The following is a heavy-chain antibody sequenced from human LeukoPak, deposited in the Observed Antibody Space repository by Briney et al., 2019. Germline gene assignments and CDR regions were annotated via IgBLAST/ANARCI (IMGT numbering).Heavy chain of an antibody. J-gene: IGHJ4*02. V-gene: IGHV3-21*01. CDR3: ARDFRTQLDGYSPPYHFDY. D-gene: IGHD5-24*01. CDR1: GFTFSTHS. Sequence: GGSLRLSCAAFGFTFSTHSMSSVRQAPGKRLEWVSSISSSSSHIYYADSMKGRFTVSRDNAKNSLFLQTNSLRAEDTAVYYCARDFRTQLDGYSPPYHFDYWGQGALVTVSS. CDR2: ISSSSSHI.